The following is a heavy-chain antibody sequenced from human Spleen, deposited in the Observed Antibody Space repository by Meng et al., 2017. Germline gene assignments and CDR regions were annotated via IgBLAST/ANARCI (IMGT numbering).Heavy chain of an antibody. CDR2: INIYNGIT. V-gene: IGHV1-18*04. Sequence: GQVVQAGAEVKKPGASVKVSCKVSDYTLTSDGFSWVRQAPGQGLQWMGWINIYNGITNYGRNFQGRVTLTTDTSTSTGYMELRSLTSDDTAVYYCATRGNPYLDRWGQGTLVTVSS. J-gene: IGHJ4*02. CDR1: DYTLTSDG. CDR3: ATRGNPYLDR.